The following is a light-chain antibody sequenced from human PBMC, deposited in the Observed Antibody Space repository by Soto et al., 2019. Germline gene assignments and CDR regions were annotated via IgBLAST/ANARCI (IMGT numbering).Light chain of an antibody. CDR3: FLSYCGAPYVV. CDR1: TGAVTSGHY. CDR2: DTN. J-gene: IGLJ2*01. Sequence: QTVVTQESSLTVSPGGTVTLTCGSSTGAVTSGHYPYWFQQKPGQAPRTLIYDTNKKHSWTPARFSGSLLGGKAALTLSGAQPEDEAEYYYFLSYCGAPYVVFGGGTKLTVL. V-gene: IGLV7-46*01.